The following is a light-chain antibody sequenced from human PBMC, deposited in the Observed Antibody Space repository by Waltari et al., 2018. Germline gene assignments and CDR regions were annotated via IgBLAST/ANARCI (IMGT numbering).Light chain of an antibody. Sequence: SYELTQPPSVSVSPGQTASITCTGDALPTDDAQWYQQKPGQVPVLVMYKDTERPSGIPERFSGSTSGTTVTLTIGGVQAEDEADYYCQSADTSGSWVFGGGTKLAVL. J-gene: IGLJ3*02. CDR1: ALPTDD. CDR3: QSADTSGSWV. V-gene: IGLV3-25*03. CDR2: KDT.